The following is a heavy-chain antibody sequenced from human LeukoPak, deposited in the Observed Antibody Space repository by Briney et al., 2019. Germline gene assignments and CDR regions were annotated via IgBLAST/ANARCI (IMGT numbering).Heavy chain of an antibody. Sequence: SETLSLTCTVSGGSISSYYWGWIRQPPGKGLEWIGYIHYSGSTNYNPSLKSRVTISVDTSKNQFSLKLSSVTAADTAVYYCAREAREGHVFDIWGQGTMVTVSS. CDR1: GGSISSYY. V-gene: IGHV4-59*01. D-gene: IGHD5-24*01. J-gene: IGHJ3*02. CDR2: IHYSGST. CDR3: AREAREGHVFDI.